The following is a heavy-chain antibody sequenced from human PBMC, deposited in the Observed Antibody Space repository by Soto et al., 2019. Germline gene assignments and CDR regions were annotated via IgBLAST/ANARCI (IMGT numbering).Heavy chain of an antibody. V-gene: IGHV1-18*01. J-gene: IGHJ4*02. Sequence: QVKLVQSGGEVKKPGASLTVSCKASGYTFINYHITWVRQAPGQGLEWMAWINTYNGMTDYAQRFQGRVTMTRDTSTSTAYMELRNLGSDDTAVYFCAKSPRGEMAKDWGQGTLVTVSS. CDR2: INTYNGMT. CDR3: AKSPRGEMAKD. CDR1: GYTFINYH. D-gene: IGHD5-12*01.